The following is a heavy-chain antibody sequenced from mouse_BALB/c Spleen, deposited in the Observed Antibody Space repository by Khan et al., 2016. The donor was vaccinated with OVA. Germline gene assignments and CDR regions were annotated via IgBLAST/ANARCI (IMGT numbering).Heavy chain of an antibody. D-gene: IGHD1-3*01. CDR2: IWGGGST. V-gene: IGHV2-6-5*01. J-gene: IGHJ2*01. Sequence: QMQLEESGPGLVAPSQSLSITCTVSGFSLTDYGVSWIRQPPGKGLEWLGVIWGGGSTYYNSALISRLSISKDNSKRQVFLKMNSLQTDDTTMYYCAKHISHCPYCVDYWGQGTTLTVSS. CDR3: AKHISHCPYCVDY. CDR1: GFSLTDYG.